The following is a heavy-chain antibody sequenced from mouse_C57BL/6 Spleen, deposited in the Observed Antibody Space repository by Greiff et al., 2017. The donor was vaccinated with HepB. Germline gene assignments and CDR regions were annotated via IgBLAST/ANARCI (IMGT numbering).Heavy chain of an antibody. CDR1: GYTFTDYY. J-gene: IGHJ3*01. CDR3: ARSNYSKRTWFAY. Sequence: EVQLQQSGPELVKPGASVKISCKASGYTFTDYYMNWVKQSHGKSLEWIGDINPNNGGTSYNQKFKGKATLTVDKSSSTAYMELRSLTSEDSAVYYCARSNYSKRTWFAYWGQGTLVTVSA. D-gene: IGHD2-5*01. CDR2: INPNNGGT. V-gene: IGHV1-26*01.